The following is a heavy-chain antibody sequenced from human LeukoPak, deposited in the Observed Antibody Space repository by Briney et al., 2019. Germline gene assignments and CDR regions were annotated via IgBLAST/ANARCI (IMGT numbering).Heavy chain of an antibody. CDR1: GYSFTSYW. D-gene: IGHD4-11*01. CDR3: ARRTFYSNYPADYAFDI. V-gene: IGHV5-51*01. Sequence: GESLKISCKGSGYSFTSYWIGWVRQMPGKGLEWMGIIYPSDSDTRYSPSFQGQVTISADKSISTAYLQWSSLKASDTAMYYCARRTFYSNYPADYAFDIWGQGTMVTVSS. CDR2: IYPSDSDT. J-gene: IGHJ3*02.